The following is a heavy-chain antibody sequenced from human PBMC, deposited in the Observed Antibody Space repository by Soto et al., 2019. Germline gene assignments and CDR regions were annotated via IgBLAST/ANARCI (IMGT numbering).Heavy chain of an antibody. CDR2: IYHSGST. J-gene: IGHJ5*02. V-gene: IGHV4-30-2*01. CDR1: XXSXXSGGYS. Sequence: LTXAVCXXSXXSGGYSWRRXSQTPGKGQEWIGEIYHSGSTNYIPSLKSRVTISVDKSKNQFSLKLSSVTAADTAVYFCARKRIHYYDSSGSWFDPWGQGTLVTVSS. D-gene: IGHD3-22*01. CDR3: ARKRIHYYDSSGSWFDP.